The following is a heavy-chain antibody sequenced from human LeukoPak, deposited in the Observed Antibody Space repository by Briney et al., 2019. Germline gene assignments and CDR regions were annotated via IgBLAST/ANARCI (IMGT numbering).Heavy chain of an antibody. V-gene: IGHV4-4*02. CDR1: GGSISSSNW. D-gene: IGHD2-15*01. CDR2: IYHSGST. J-gene: IGHJ3*02. Sequence: SETLSLTCAVSGGSISSSNWWSWVRQPPGQGLEWIGEIYHSGSTNYNPSLKSRVTISVDKSKNQFSLKLSSVTAADTAVYYCARGPGYCSGGSCQDAFDIWGQGTMVTVSS. CDR3: ARGPGYCSGGSCQDAFDI.